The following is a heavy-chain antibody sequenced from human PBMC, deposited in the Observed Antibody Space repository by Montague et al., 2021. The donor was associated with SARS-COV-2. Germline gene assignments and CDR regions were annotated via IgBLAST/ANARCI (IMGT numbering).Heavy chain of an antibody. CDR3: ARPPTFYYGSSGYYSN. Sequence: SLRLSCAASGFALSDYYMAWIRQAPGKGLEWLAYISHSSNTIAYADSVKGRFTISRDNANNPVHLHMTNLRVEDTAVYYCARPPTFYYGSSGYYSNWGQGAQVTVTS. J-gene: IGHJ4*02. D-gene: IGHD3-22*01. CDR1: GFALSDYY. CDR2: ISHSSNTI. V-gene: IGHV3-11*01.